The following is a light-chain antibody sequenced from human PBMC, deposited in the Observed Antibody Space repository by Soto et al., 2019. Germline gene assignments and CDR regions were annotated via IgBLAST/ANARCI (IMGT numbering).Light chain of an antibody. CDR1: SSDVGSYNS. CDR2: DVS. CDR3: SSFSSSSSYV. J-gene: IGLJ1*01. V-gene: IGLV2-14*03. Sequence: QSALAQPASVSGSPGQSITISCTGTSSDVGSYNSVSWYQQYPGKAPTLMIHDVSNRHSGVSNRFSGSKSGNTASLTISGLQADDEADYYCSSFSSSSSYVFGSGTKVTAL.